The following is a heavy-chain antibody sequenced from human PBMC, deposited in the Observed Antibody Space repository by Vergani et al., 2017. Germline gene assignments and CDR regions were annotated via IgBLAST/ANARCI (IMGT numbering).Heavy chain of an antibody. CDR2: IAYSGST. CDR1: GGSISSGDYY. CDR3: ARDFTDYYDSSVSMGPYYYMDV. V-gene: IGHV4-30-4*08. Sequence: QVQLQESGPGLVKPSQTLSLTCTVSGGSISSGDYYWSWIRQPPGKGLEWIGYIAYSGSTYYNPSLKSRVTISVDTSKNQFSLKLSAVTAADTAVYYCARDFTDYYDSSVSMGPYYYMDVWGKGTTVTVSS. J-gene: IGHJ6*03. D-gene: IGHD3-22*01.